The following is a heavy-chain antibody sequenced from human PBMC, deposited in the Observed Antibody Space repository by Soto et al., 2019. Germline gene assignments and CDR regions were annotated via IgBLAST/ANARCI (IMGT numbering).Heavy chain of an antibody. CDR1: GYTFTSYY. Sequence: ASVKVSCKASGYTFTSYYMHWVRQAPGQGLEWMGIINPSGGSTSYAQKFQGRVTMTRDTSTSTVYMELNSLRAEDTAVYYCATAPYYYDSRGYWAYWGQGTLVTVSS. J-gene: IGHJ4*02. V-gene: IGHV1-46*01. CDR3: ATAPYYYDSRGYWAY. CDR2: INPSGGST. D-gene: IGHD3-22*01.